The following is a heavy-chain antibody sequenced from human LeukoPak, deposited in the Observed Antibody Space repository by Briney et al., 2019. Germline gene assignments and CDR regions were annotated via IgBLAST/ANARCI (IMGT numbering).Heavy chain of an antibody. V-gene: IGHV4-59*01. Sequence: SETLSLTCSVSGVSISTYYWSWLRQPPGKGLEWVGYKSGAGRDLYNPSLKSRVTISVDASENQFSLKLTSVTAADTAVYYCARDSGYSYYPTWFDPWGQGTLVTVSS. J-gene: IGHJ5*02. D-gene: IGHD4-11*01. CDR3: ARDSGYSYYPTWFDP. CDR1: GVSISTYY. CDR2: KSGAGRD.